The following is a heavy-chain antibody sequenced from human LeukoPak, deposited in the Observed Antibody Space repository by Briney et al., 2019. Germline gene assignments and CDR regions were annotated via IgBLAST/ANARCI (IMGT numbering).Heavy chain of an antibody. Sequence: SETLSLTCTVSGGSISSSSYYWGWIRQPPGKGLEWIGSIYYSGSTYHSPSLKSRVTISIYMSKNQFSLKLSSVTAADTAVYFCASYGGAQGFWGQGTLVTVSS. CDR2: IYYSGST. D-gene: IGHD4-23*01. CDR1: GGSISSSSYY. J-gene: IGHJ4*02. V-gene: IGHV4-39*07. CDR3: ASYGGAQGF.